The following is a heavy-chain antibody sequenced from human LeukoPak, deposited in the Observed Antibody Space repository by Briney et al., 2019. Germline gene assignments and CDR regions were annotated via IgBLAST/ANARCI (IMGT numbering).Heavy chain of an antibody. D-gene: IGHD1-26*01. V-gene: IGHV1-2*02. CDR2: INPNSGGT. CDR1: GYTFTGYY. Sequence: ASVKVSCKASGYTFTGYYMHWVRQDLGRGVEGMGWINPNSGGTNYTQTFQGRVTMTRDTSISTAYMELSRRRSAETAGYFCWRGGGDITVIAVIRGSDCDYWGQGTLVTVSS. J-gene: IGHJ4*02. CDR3: WRGGGDITVIAVIRGSDCDY.